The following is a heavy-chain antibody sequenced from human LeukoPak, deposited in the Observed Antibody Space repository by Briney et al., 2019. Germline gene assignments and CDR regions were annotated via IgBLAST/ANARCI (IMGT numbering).Heavy chain of an antibody. CDR2: ISSGSGYI. V-gene: IGHV3-21*01. CDR1: EFTFSSYS. D-gene: IGHD4-17*01. CDR3: ARDVGGYYRFDY. Sequence: GGSLRLSCAASEFTFSSYSMNWVRQAPGKGLEWVSSISSGSGYIFYADSVKGRFTISRDNAKNSLYLQMHSLRAEDTAVYYCARDVGGYYRFDYWGQGTLVTVSS. J-gene: IGHJ4*02.